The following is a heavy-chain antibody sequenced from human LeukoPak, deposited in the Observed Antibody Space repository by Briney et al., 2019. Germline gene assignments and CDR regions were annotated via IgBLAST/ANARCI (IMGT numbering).Heavy chain of an antibody. CDR1: GYSISSSNW. CDR3: ASFYCSGGSCYQYFSYYYMDV. V-gene: IGHV4-38-2*01. Sequence: PSETLSLTCAVSGYSISSSNWWGWIRQPPGKGLEWIGSIYYSGSTYYNPSLQSRVTISVDTSKNKLSLKLNSLTAADTAVYYCASFYCSGGSCYQYFSYYYMDVWGKGTTVTISS. CDR2: IYYSGST. J-gene: IGHJ6*03. D-gene: IGHD2-15*01.